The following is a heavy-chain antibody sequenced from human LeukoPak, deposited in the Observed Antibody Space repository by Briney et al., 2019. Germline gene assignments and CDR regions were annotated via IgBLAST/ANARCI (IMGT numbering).Heavy chain of an antibody. Sequence: GGSLRLSCVASGFTFGKYWMSWVRQAPGKGLEWVANIKLDGSEKNYVDSVKGRFTISRDTSKNTLYLQMNSLRAEDTAVYYCAKYAPPSTLLTRFFDSWGQGTLVTVSS. D-gene: IGHD2-21*02. CDR3: AKYAPPSTLLTRFFDS. J-gene: IGHJ4*02. CDR2: IKLDGSEK. CDR1: GFTFGKYW. V-gene: IGHV3-7*03.